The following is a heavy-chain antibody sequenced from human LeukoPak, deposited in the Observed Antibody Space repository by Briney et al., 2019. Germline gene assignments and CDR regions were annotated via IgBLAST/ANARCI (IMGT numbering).Heavy chain of an antibody. V-gene: IGHV1-69*04. Sequence: SVKVSCKASGGTSNSHAISWVRQAPGQGLEWMGRIIPNLGTTNRAQNFQDRVTLTADKSMNMAYMELTSLTSDDTAVYYCATTNDGGGYQWGDFFDFWGQGTLVTVSS. CDR2: IIPNLGTT. CDR1: GGTSNSHA. CDR3: ATTNDGGGYQWGDFFDF. J-gene: IGHJ4*02. D-gene: IGHD3-22*01.